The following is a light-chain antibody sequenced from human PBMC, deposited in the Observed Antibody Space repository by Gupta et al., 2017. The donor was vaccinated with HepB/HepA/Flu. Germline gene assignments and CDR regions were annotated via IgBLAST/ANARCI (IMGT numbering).Light chain of an antibody. Sequence: SSELTQHPAAPVPWRQTVRITCQGVSLRSYYASWYQQKPGQTPVLVIYGKNNRPSGIPDRCSGSSSGNTASLTITGAQAEDEADYYCNSRDSSGNHLRVFGAGTKLTVL. CDR3: NSRDSSGNHLRV. CDR1: SLRSYY. V-gene: IGLV3-19*01. CDR2: GKN. J-gene: IGLJ3*02.